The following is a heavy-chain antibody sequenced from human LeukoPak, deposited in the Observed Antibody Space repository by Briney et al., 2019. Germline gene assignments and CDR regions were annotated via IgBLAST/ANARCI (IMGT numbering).Heavy chain of an antibody. V-gene: IGHV1-18*01. CDR1: GYTFSSFG. CDR2: INPYNGDT. CDR3: ARQGYSYGQDY. Sequence: ASVKVSCKASGYTFSSFGISWVRQAPGQGLEWMGWINPYNGDTNYAQNFQGRVTTTTDTSTSTAYMELRSLRSDDTAVYYCARQGYSYGQDYWGQGTLVTVSS. J-gene: IGHJ4*02. D-gene: IGHD5-18*01.